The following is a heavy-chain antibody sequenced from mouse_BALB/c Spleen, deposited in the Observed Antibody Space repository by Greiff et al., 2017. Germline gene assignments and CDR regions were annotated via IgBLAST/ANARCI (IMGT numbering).Heavy chain of an antibody. CDR1: GYTFTSYW. V-gene: IGHV1-87*01. D-gene: IGHD2-1*01. CDR3: AREGNYGLFDY. CDR2: IYPGDGDT. J-gene: IGHJ2*01. Sequence: QVHVKQSGAELARPGASVKLSCKASGYTFTSYWMQWVKQGPGQGLEWSGAIYPGDGDTRYTQKLQGKATWTADKSSSTAYMQLSSLASEDSAVYYCAREGNYGLFDYWGQGTTRTVSS.